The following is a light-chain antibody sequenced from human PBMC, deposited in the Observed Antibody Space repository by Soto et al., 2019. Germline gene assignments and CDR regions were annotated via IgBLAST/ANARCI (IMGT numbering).Light chain of an antibody. CDR2: GAS. Sequence: EIVMTQSPATLSVSPGERATLSCRASPTVTSNLAWYQKKPGQAPRLLIYGASTRATGIPARFSGSVSGTEFTLTISSLQSEDFAVYYCQQYDNCPPWTFGQGTKVEIK. CDR3: QQYDNCPPWT. V-gene: IGKV3-15*01. CDR1: PTVTSN. J-gene: IGKJ1*01.